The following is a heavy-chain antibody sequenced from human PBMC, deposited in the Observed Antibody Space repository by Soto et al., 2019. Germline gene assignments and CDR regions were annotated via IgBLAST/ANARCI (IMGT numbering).Heavy chain of an antibody. CDR2: INHSGGT. CDR3: ARDRDNWNYVDKSRFDS. D-gene: IGHD1-7*01. J-gene: IGHJ5*01. CDR1: GGSFSGFY. V-gene: IGHV4-34*01. Sequence: SETLSLTCAVYGGSFSGFYWSWIRQPPGKGLEWIGEINHSGGTNYNPSLKSRVTISVDTSKNQFSLKLSSVTAADTAVYYCARDRDNWNYVDKSRFDSWGQGVLVTSPQ.